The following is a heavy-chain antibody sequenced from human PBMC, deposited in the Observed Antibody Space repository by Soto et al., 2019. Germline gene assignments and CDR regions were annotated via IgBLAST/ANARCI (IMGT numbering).Heavy chain of an antibody. Sequence: GGSLRLSCAASGFTFSSYSMNWVRQAPGKGLEWVSYISSSSSTIYYADSVKGRFTISRDNAKNSLYLQMNSLRDEDTAVYYCARDLGHYYDSSGRAHDAFDIWGQGTMVTVSS. CDR2: ISSSSSTI. CDR1: GFTFSSYS. D-gene: IGHD3-22*01. V-gene: IGHV3-48*02. CDR3: ARDLGHYYDSSGRAHDAFDI. J-gene: IGHJ3*02.